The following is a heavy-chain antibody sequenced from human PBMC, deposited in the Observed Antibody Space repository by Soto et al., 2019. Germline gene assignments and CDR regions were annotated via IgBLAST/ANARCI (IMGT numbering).Heavy chain of an antibody. D-gene: IGHD3-3*01. CDR3: ARDAEARITIFGVVIIGRYGMDV. J-gene: IGHJ6*02. CDR2: INAANGNT. CDR1: GYIFSTYT. V-gene: IGHV1-3*01. Sequence: ASVKVSCKASGYIFSTYTMHWVRQAPGQRLEWMGWINAANGNTKYSQNFQGRVTISRDTSASTAYLELSSLRSEDTAVYYCARDAEARITIFGVVIIGRYGMDVWGQGTTVTVSS.